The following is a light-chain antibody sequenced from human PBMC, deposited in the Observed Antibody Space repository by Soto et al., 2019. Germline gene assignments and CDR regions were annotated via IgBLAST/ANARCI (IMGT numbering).Light chain of an antibody. V-gene: IGKV1-5*03. Sequence: DIQMTQSPSTLSASVGDRVTITCRASQSISNWLAWYQQKPGKVPKLLIYKTSSLESGVPSRFRGSGSGTEFTLTISSLQPDDFATYYCQQYHTYWTFGQGTKVDVK. CDR1: QSISNW. CDR3: QQYHTYWT. J-gene: IGKJ1*01. CDR2: KTS.